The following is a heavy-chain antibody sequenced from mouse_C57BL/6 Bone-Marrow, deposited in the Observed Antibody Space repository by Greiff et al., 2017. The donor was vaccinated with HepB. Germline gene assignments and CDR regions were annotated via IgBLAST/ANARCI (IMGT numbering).Heavy chain of an antibody. CDR2: IDPENGDT. V-gene: IGHV14-4*01. Sequence: EVQRVESGAELVRPGASVKLSCTASGFNIKDDYMHWVKQRPEQGLEWIGWIDPENGDTEYASKFQGKATITADTSSNTAYLQLSSLTSEDTAVYYCTTGSMVDYWGQGTTLTVSS. D-gene: IGHD1-1*02. CDR3: TTGSMVDY. CDR1: GFNIKDDY. J-gene: IGHJ2*01.